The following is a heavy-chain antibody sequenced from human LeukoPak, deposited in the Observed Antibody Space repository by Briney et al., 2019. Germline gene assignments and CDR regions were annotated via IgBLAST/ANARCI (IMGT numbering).Heavy chain of an antibody. Sequence: GGYLILYCAAAGFTFSYYYMRWIRQAPGKGLEWVSYIISSGDTINYADSVKGRFTISRDNAKNSLYLQMHSLRAEDTAVYYCARPFDFDYWGQGTLVTVSS. CDR3: ARPFDFDY. V-gene: IGHV3-11*04. CDR1: GFTFSYYY. J-gene: IGHJ4*02. CDR2: IISSGDTI.